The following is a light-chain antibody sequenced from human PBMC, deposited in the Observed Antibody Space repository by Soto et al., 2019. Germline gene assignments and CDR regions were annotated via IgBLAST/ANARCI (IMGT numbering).Light chain of an antibody. Sequence: EIVMTQSPATLSVSPGERATLSCRASQSVSSNHLAWYQQKPGRAPRLLIYNASNRATGIPDRFSGSGSGTDFTLTISRLEPEDSAVYYCQQYGSSPTWTFGQGTKVDIK. CDR1: QSVSSNH. V-gene: IGKV3-20*01. CDR3: QQYGSSPTWT. J-gene: IGKJ1*01. CDR2: NAS.